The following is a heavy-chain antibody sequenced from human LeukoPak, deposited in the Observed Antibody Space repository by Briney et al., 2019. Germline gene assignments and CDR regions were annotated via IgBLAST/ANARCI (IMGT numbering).Heavy chain of an antibody. D-gene: IGHD6-13*01. Sequence: KPSETLSLTCTVSGGSISSYYWSWIRQPPGKGLEWIGYIYYSGSTNYNPSLKSRVTISVDTSKNQFSLKLSSVTAADTAVYYCAREGGFVGEQQLAGFDYWGQGTLVTVSS. CDR3: AREGGFVGEQQLAGFDY. V-gene: IGHV4-59*01. CDR2: IYYSGST. J-gene: IGHJ4*02. CDR1: GGSISSYY.